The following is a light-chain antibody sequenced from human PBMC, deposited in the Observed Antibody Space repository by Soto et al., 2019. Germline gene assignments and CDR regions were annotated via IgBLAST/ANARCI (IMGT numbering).Light chain of an antibody. J-gene: IGKJ1*01. CDR1: QTVSNN. CDR2: IAS. CDR3: QHYKKYSFT. Sequence: EIVMTQSPATLSVSPGEKTTLSCRASQTVSNNLAWYQQKPGQAPRLLIYIASSLDSGIPARFSGSGSGTEFTLTISSLQPEDFAVYYCQHYKKYSFTFGQGTKVETK. V-gene: IGKV3D-15*01.